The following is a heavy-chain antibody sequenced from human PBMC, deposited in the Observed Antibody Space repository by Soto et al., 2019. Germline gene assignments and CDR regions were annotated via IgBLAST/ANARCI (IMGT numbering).Heavy chain of an antibody. D-gene: IGHD6-19*01. CDR3: ARGASSGWADDKTYDY. J-gene: IGHJ4*02. CDR2: IYYSGST. V-gene: IGHV4-30-4*01. Sequence: PSATLSLTCTVSGGSISSGDYYWSWIRQPPGKGLEWIGYIYYSGSTYYNPSLKSRVTISVDTSKNQFSLKLSSVTAADTAVYYCARGASSGWADDKTYDYWGQGTLVTVSS. CDR1: GGSISSGDYY.